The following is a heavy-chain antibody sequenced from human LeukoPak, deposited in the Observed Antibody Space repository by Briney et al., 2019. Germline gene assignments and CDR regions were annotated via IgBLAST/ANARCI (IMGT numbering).Heavy chain of an antibody. J-gene: IGHJ4*02. D-gene: IGHD2-15*01. Sequence: SETLSLTCTVSGGSISSYYWSWIRQPPGKGLEWIGYIYYSGSPDYNPSLKSRLTISLDTSENQFSLKLSSVTAADTAVYYCARHASNSGGNLKFDYWGRGTLVTVSS. CDR1: GGSISSYY. CDR3: ARHASNSGGNLKFDY. CDR2: IYYSGSP. V-gene: IGHV4-59*08.